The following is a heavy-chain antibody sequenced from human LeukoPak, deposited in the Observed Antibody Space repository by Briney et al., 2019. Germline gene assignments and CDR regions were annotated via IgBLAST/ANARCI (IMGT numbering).Heavy chain of an antibody. D-gene: IGHD3-22*01. Sequence: ASVKVSCKASGGTFSSYAISWVRQAPGQGLEWMGRINPNSGGTNYAQKFQGRVTMTRDTSISTAYMELSRLRSDDTAVYYCARVPYYDSSGYKYYFDYWGQGALVTVSS. CDR3: ARVPYYDSSGYKYYFDY. J-gene: IGHJ4*02. CDR2: INPNSGGT. CDR1: GGTFSSYA. V-gene: IGHV1-2*06.